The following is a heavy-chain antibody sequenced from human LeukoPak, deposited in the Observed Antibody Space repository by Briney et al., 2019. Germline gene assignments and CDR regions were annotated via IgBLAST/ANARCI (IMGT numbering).Heavy chain of an antibody. CDR2: IIPIFGTA. CDR3: ARYGSGSRYYYYYMDV. D-gene: IGHD3-10*01. Sequence: SVKVSCKASGYTFTSYGISWVRQAPGQGLEWMGGIIPIFGTANYAQKFQGRVTITADKSTSTAYMELSSLRSEDTAVYYCARYGSGSRYYYYYMDVWGKGTTVTVSS. CDR1: GYTFTSYG. V-gene: IGHV1-69*06. J-gene: IGHJ6*03.